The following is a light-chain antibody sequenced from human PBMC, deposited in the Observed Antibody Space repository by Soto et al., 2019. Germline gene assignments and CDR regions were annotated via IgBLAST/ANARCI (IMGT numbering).Light chain of an antibody. CDR2: GTN. J-gene: IGLJ1*01. Sequence: QAVVTQEPSLTVSPGGTVTLTCASSTGAVTSGYRPSWFQQKPGQAPRALIYGTNNKHSWTPARFSGSLLGGKAALTLSGVQPEDEADYYCLLFYETAYVFGTRTKLTVL. CDR1: TGAVTSGYR. V-gene: IGLV7-43*01. CDR3: LLFYETAYV.